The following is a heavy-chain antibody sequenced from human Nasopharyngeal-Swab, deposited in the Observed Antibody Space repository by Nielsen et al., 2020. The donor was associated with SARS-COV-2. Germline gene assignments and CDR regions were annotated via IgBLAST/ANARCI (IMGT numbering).Heavy chain of an antibody. Sequence: GESLKISCAASGFTFSSYAMHWVRQAPGKGLEWVAVISYDGSNKYYADSVKGRFTISRDNSKTTLYLQMNSLRAEDTAVYYCAKDPGGPYYYYGMDVWGQGTTVTVSS. J-gene: IGHJ6*02. CDR2: ISYDGSNK. CDR3: AKDPGGPYYYYGMDV. V-gene: IGHV3-30-3*01. D-gene: IGHD3-10*01. CDR1: GFTFSSYA.